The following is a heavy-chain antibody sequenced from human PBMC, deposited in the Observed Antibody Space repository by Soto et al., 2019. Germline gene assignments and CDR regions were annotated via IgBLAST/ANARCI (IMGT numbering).Heavy chain of an antibody. D-gene: IGHD4-4*01. J-gene: IGHJ4*02. CDR1: GYTFTSYA. CDR2: INAGNGNT. CDR3: ARRVGLYSKYDY. V-gene: IGHV1-3*01. Sequence: QVQLVQSGAEVKKPGASVKVSCKASGYTFTSYAMHWVRQAPGQRLEWMGWINAGNGNTKYSQKFQGRVTITQDTSASTAYKELSSLRSEDTAVYYCARRVGLYSKYDYWGQGTLVTVSS.